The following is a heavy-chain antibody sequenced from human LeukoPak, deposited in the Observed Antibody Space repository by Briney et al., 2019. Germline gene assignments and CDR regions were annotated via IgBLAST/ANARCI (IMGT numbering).Heavy chain of an antibody. J-gene: IGHJ4*02. V-gene: IGHV1-18*01. CDR1: GGTFSSYA. D-gene: IGHD3-22*01. CDR3: ARDHDPHYYDSSGYYGY. Sequence: ASVKVSCKASGGTFSSYAISWVRQAPGQGLEWMGWISAYSGNTNYAQKLQGRVTMTTDTSTSTAYMELRSLRSDDTAVYYCARDHDPHYYDSSGYYGYWGQGTLVTVSS. CDR2: ISAYSGNT.